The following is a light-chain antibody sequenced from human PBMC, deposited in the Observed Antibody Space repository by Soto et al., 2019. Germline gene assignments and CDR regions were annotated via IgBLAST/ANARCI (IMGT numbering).Light chain of an antibody. V-gene: IGKV1-5*03. CDR1: QRISRW. CDR2: KAS. J-gene: IGKJ4*01. Sequence: DIQMTQSPSTLSASGGDRVTITCRASQRISRWLAWYQQRPGKAPKLLIYKASTLEGGVPSRFSASGSGTDFTLIISSLLPDDLATYFCLQYNVYPLTFGGGTKVDIK. CDR3: LQYNVYPLT.